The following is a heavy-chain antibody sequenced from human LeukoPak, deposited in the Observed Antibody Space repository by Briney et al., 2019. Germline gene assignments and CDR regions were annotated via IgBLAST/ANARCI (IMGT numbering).Heavy chain of an antibody. CDR3: ARDGISGTTVFDI. V-gene: IGHV4-38-2*02. CDR2: INHSGST. D-gene: IGHD1-20*01. J-gene: IGHJ3*02. Sequence: SETLPLTCTVSGYSISSGYYWGWIRQPPGKGLEWIGSINHSGSTYYNPSLKSRVTISVDTSKNQFSLKVSSVTAADTAVYYCARDGISGTTVFDIWGQGTMVTVSS. CDR1: GYSISSGYY.